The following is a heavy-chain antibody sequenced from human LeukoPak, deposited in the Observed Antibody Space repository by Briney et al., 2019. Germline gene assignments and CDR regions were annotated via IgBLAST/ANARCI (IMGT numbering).Heavy chain of an antibody. J-gene: IGHJ4*02. Sequence: GGSLRLSCAASGFTFSSYSMNWVRQAPGKGLEWVSVIYSGGSTYYADSVKGRFTISRDNSKNTLYLQMNSLRAEDTAVYYCARLRSDYGGNPLWGQGTLVTVSS. D-gene: IGHD4-23*01. V-gene: IGHV3-53*01. CDR2: IYSGGST. CDR3: ARLRSDYGGNPL. CDR1: GFTFSSYS.